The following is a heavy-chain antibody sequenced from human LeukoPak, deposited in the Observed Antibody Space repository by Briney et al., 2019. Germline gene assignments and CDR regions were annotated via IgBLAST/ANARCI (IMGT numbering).Heavy chain of an antibody. CDR1: GFTFSSSA. V-gene: IGHV3-23*01. Sequence: GGSLRLSCAASGFTFSSSAMNWVRPALEKGLERVSILIDNGVNTWYADSVKSPFTSSSDNSKNKLYLQMNRLRDENTAIYYCAKGTLGSCIGPRCYPLDSWGQETLVTVSS. CDR2: LIDNGVNT. J-gene: IGHJ4*02. D-gene: IGHD2-15*01. CDR3: AKGTLGSCIGPRCYPLDS.